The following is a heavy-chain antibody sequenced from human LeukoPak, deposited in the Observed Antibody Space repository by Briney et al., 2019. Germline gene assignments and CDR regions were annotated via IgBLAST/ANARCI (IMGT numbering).Heavy chain of an antibody. Sequence: SETLSLTCAVYGGSFSGFYWSWIRQPPGKGLEWIGEINHSGRTNYNPSLKSRVTISVDTSKNQFSLKLSSVTAADTAVYYCARGLRGYSDYWGQGTLVTVSS. J-gene: IGHJ4*02. V-gene: IGHV4-34*01. CDR3: ARGLRGYSDY. CDR2: INHSGRT. CDR1: GGSFSGFY.